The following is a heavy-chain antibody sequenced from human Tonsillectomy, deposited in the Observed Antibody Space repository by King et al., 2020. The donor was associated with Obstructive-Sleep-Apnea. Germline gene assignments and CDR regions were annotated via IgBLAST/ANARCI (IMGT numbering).Heavy chain of an antibody. Sequence: VQLQQWGAGLLKPSETLSLTCAVSGGSFSGYWWNWIRQSPGKGLEWIGEINHSGSTNYNPSLKSRVTISSDTSKNQFSLRLSSVTAADTAVYYCATDTRGNYDTSGYIDYWGQGTLVTVSS. D-gene: IGHD3-22*01. CDR3: ATDTRGNYDTSGYIDY. V-gene: IGHV4-34*01. J-gene: IGHJ4*02. CDR2: INHSGST. CDR1: GGSFSGYW.